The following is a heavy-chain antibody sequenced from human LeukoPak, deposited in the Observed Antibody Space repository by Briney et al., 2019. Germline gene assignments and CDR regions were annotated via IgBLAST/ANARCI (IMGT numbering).Heavy chain of an antibody. CDR3: ARPNYDILTGYYNER. J-gene: IGHJ4*02. CDR2: IYHSGST. V-gene: IGHV4-4*02. CDR1: GGSISSSNW. Sequence: PSETLSLTCAVSGGSISSSNWWSWVRQPPGKGLEWIGQIYHSGSTNYNPSLKSRVTISVDKSKNQFSLKLSSVTAADTAVYYCARPNYDILTGYYNERWGQGTLVTVSS. D-gene: IGHD3-9*01.